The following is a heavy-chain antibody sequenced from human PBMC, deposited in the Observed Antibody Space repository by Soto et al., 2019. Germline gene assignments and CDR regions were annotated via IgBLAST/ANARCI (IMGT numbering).Heavy chain of an antibody. CDR2: MSPDTGNA. CDR1: GYTFSSYD. Sequence: QVQLVQSGAEVKKPGASVKVSCKASGYTFSSYDINWVRQATGQGLEWMGWMSPDTGNAGYAQKFQGRVTMTRNTSISTAYMELSSLRAEDTAVYYCTRGRRETRWGQGTLVTVSS. CDR3: TRGRRETR. J-gene: IGHJ4*02. V-gene: IGHV1-8*01. D-gene: IGHD1-26*01.